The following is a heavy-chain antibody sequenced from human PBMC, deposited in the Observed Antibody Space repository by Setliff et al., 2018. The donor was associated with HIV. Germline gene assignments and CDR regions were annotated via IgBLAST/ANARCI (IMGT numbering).Heavy chain of an antibody. D-gene: IGHD4-17*01. CDR2: T. V-gene: IGHV3-23*01. CDR3: AKRGSYGDKLLYYFDS. CDR1: GFIFRNYA. J-gene: IGHJ4*02. Sequence: GGSLRLSCAASGFIFRNYAMHWVRQAPGEGQGLRSTYYADSVKGRFTISRDNSKNTLYLQMSSLRAEDTAVYYCAKRGSYGDKLLYYFDSWGQGTLVTVSS.